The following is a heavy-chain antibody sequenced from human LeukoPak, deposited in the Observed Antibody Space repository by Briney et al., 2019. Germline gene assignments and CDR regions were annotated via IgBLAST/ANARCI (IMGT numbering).Heavy chain of an antibody. Sequence: GESLKISCKGSGYSFTSYWIGWVRQMPGKGLEWMGIIYPGDSDTRYSPSFQGQVTISADKFISTAYLQWSSLKASDTAMYYCARFITVAGRTTNVFDIWGQGTMVTVSS. CDR2: IYPGDSDT. CDR3: ARFITVAGRTTNVFDI. D-gene: IGHD6-19*01. CDR1: GYSFTSYW. J-gene: IGHJ3*02. V-gene: IGHV5-51*01.